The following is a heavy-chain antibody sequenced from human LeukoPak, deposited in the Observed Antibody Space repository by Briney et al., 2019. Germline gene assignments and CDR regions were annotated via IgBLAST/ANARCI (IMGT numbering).Heavy chain of an antibody. CDR3: AKDLSGHWCIDY. CDR2: ISDDGERK. Sequence: GGSLRLSCVASGFTFSNYYMHWVRQAPGKGLEWVALISDDGERKFYADSVRGRITISRDKSKNTLFLQMNSLRADDTAVYFCAKDLSGHWCIDYWGQGTLVTVSS. V-gene: IGHV3-30*18. J-gene: IGHJ4*02. CDR1: GFTFSNYY. D-gene: IGHD4/OR15-4a*01.